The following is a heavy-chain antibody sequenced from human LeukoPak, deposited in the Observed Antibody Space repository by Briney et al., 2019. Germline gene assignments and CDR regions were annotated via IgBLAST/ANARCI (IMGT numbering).Heavy chain of an antibody. CDR3: AKSPGYRYYYGMDV. J-gene: IGHJ6*02. Sequence: GGSLRLSCAASGFTFSSYAMSWVRQAPGKGLKWVSAISGSGGSTYYADSVKGRFTISRDNSKNTLYLQMNSLRAEDTAVYYCAKSPGYRYYYGMDVWGQGTTVTVSS. D-gene: IGHD3-16*02. V-gene: IGHV3-23*01. CDR1: GFTFSSYA. CDR2: ISGSGGST.